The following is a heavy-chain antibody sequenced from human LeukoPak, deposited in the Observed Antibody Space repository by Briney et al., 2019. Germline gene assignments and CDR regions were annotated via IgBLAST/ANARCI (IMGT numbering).Heavy chain of an antibody. J-gene: IGHJ1*01. CDR1: GGSISSYY. CDR2: IYYSGST. V-gene: IGHV4-59*01. CDR3: ARGGYLAEYFQH. D-gene: IGHD3-16*02. Sequence: SETLSLTCTVSGGSISSYYWSWIRQPPGKGLGWIGYIYYSGSTNYNPSLKSRVTISVDTSKNQFSLKLSSVTAADTAVYYCARGGYLAEYFQHWGQGTLVTVSS.